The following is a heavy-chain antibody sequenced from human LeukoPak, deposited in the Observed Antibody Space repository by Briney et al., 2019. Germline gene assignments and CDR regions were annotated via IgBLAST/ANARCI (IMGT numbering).Heavy chain of an antibody. V-gene: IGHV3-30*04. CDR1: GFTFSSYA. CDR2: ISYDGSNK. D-gene: IGHD5-24*01. J-gene: IGHJ4*02. CDR3: AREWPMTPYFDY. Sequence: GGSLRLSCAASGFTFSSYAMHWVRQAPGKGLEWVAVISYDGSNKYYADSVKGGFTISRDNSKNTLYLQMNSLRAEDTAVYYCAREWPMTPYFDYWGQGTLVTVSS.